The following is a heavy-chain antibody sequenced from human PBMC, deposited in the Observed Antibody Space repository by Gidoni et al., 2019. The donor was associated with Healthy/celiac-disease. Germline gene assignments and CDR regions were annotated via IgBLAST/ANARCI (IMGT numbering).Heavy chain of an antibody. Sequence: EVQLVESGGGLVQPGRSLRLSCSASGFTFDDYAMHWVRQAPGKGLEWVSGISWNSGSIGYADSVKGRFTISRDNAKNSLYLQMNSLRAEDTALYYCAKGQRWLQPFDYWGQGTLVTVSS. CDR3: AKGQRWLQPFDY. CDR2: ISWNSGSI. CDR1: GFTFDDYA. J-gene: IGHJ4*02. V-gene: IGHV3-9*01. D-gene: IGHD5-12*01.